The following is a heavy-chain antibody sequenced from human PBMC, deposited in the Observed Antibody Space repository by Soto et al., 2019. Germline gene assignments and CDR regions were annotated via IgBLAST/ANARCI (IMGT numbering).Heavy chain of an antibody. CDR1: GGSFSGYY. D-gene: IGHD1-26*01. V-gene: IGHV4-34*01. CDR3: ASHSPGGSFNRDYYYGMDV. Sequence: SETLSLTCAVYGGSFSGYYWSWIRQPPGKGLEWIGEINHSGSTNYNPSLKSRVTISVDTSKNQFSLKLSSVTAADTAVYYCASHSPGGSFNRDYYYGMDVWGQGTTVTVSS. CDR2: INHSGST. J-gene: IGHJ6*02.